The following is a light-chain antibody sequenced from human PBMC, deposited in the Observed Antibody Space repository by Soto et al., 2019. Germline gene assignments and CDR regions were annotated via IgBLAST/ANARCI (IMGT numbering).Light chain of an antibody. J-gene: IGKJ4*01. Sequence: EIVLTQSPGTLSLSPGESTTLSCRASQSVGRNFLAWYQQKPGRAPRLLIHGASYRATGVPDRFSGSGSETDFPLTISRLEPEDFAVYYCHQYAASPLTVGGGTKVEIK. CDR2: GAS. CDR3: HQYAASPLT. V-gene: IGKV3-20*01. CDR1: QSVGRNF.